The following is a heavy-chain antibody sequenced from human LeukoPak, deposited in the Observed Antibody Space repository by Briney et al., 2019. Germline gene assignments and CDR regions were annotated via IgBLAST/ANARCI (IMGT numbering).Heavy chain of an antibody. CDR3: ARDQSVGYCSSTSCYRAKYYFDY. V-gene: IGHV3-21*01. CDR1: GFTFSSYS. D-gene: IGHD2-2*02. CDR2: ISSSSSYI. J-gene: IGHJ4*02. Sequence: GGSLRLSCAASGFTFSSYSMNWVRQAPGKGLEWVSSISSSSSYIYYADSVKGRFTISRDNAKNSLYLQMNSLRAEDTAVYYCARDQSVGYCSSTSCYRAKYYFDYWGQGTLVTVSS.